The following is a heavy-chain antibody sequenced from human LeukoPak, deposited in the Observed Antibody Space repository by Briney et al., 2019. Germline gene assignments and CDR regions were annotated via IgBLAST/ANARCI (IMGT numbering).Heavy chain of an antibody. J-gene: IGHJ4*02. CDR2: IRSGSTI. V-gene: IGHV3-48*03. CDR1: GFTFSSYE. Sequence: GGSLRLSCAASGFTFSSYEMNWVRQAPGKGLEWVSYIRSGSTIYYADSVKGRFTISRDNAKNSLYLQMNSLRAEDTAVYYCARPVKRGYSYGYGYWGQGTLVTVSS. CDR3: ARPVKRGYSYGYGY. D-gene: IGHD5-18*01.